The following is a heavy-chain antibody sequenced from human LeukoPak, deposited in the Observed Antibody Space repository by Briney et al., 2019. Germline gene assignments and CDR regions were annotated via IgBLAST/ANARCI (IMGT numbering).Heavy chain of an antibody. CDR3: AKERVGFGSIAARGYYFDY. CDR1: GFTFSSYW. V-gene: IGHV3-7*03. CDR2: IKQDGSEK. Sequence: GGSPRLSCAASGFTFSSYWMSWVRQAPGKGLEWVANIKQDGSEKYYVDSVKGRFTISRDNSKNTLYLQMNSLRAEDTALYYCAKERVGFGSIAARGYYFDYWGQGTLVTVSS. D-gene: IGHD6-13*01. J-gene: IGHJ4*02.